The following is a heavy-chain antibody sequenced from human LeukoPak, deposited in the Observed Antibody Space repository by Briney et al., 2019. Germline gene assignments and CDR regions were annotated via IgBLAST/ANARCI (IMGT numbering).Heavy chain of an antibody. D-gene: IGHD3-22*01. Sequence: PGGSPRLSCAASGFTFSFYGIHWVRQAPGKGLEWVAVIWYDGSNKYYADSVKGRFTISRDNSKNTLYLQMNSLRAEDTAVYYCARDKGHYYDSSGYPLYYFDYWGQGTLVTVSS. V-gene: IGHV3-33*01. CDR3: ARDKGHYYDSSGYPLYYFDY. J-gene: IGHJ4*02. CDR1: GFTFSFYG. CDR2: IWYDGSNK.